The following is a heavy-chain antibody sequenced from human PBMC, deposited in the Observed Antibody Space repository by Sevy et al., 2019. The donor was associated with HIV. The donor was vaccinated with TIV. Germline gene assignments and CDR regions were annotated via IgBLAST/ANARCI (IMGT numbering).Heavy chain of an antibody. J-gene: IGHJ4*02. V-gene: IGHV3-23*01. Sequence: GGSLRLSCVASGFNFNIYSFSWVRQTPGKGLEWVSTLSFGCGKINYAESVQGRFTISRDDFKTTLYLEMNSLRVEDTAIYYCAREGCSKPHDYWGQGTLVTVSP. CDR1: GFNFNIYS. CDR2: LSFGCGKI. D-gene: IGHD3-10*02. CDR3: AREGCSKPHDY.